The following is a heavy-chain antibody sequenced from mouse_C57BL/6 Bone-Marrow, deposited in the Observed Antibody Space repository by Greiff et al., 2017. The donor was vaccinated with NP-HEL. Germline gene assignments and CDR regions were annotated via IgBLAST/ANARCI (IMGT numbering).Heavy chain of an antibody. CDR1: GYTFTDYN. CDR3: ASGSPWAMDY. CDR2: INPNNGGT. V-gene: IGHV1-22*01. D-gene: IGHD6-2*01. Sequence: VQLQQSGPELVKPGASVKMSCKASGYTFTDYNMHWVKQSHGKSLEWIGYINPNNGGTSYNQKFKGKATLTVNKSSSTAYMGLRSLTSEDSAVYYCASGSPWAMDYWGQGTSVTVSS. J-gene: IGHJ4*01.